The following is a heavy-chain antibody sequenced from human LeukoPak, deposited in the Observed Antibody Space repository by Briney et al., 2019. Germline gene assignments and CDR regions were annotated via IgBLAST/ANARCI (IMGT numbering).Heavy chain of an antibody. V-gene: IGHV3-48*03. CDR3: AELGITMIGGV. J-gene: IGHJ6*04. Sequence: PGGSLRLSCAASVFTFSSYEMNWVRQAPGKGLEWVSYISSSGSTIYYADSVKGRFTIARDNAKNSLYLQTNSLRAEDTAVYYCAELGITMIGGVWGKGTTVTISS. D-gene: IGHD3-10*02. CDR1: VFTFSSYE. CDR2: ISSSGSTI.